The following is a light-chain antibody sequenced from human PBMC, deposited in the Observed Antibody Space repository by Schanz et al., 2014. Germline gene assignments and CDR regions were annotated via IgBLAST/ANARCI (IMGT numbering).Light chain of an antibody. V-gene: IGLV1-40*01. J-gene: IGLJ3*02. Sequence: QSVLTQPPSVSGAPGQRVTISCTGSSSNIGAGYDVHWYQHLPGTAPKFLIFANNNRPSGVPDRFSGSKSGTSASLAITGLQAEDEADYYCSTWDDILNGQGVFGGGTKLTVL. CDR3: STWDDILNGQGV. CDR2: ANN. CDR1: SSNIGAGYD.